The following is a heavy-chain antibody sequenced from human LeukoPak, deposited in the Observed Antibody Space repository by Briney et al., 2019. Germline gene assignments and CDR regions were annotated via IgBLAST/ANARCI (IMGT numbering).Heavy chain of an antibody. V-gene: IGHV4-4*02. D-gene: IGHD4-23*01. Sequence: SETLSLTCAVSGGSISISNSNWWSWVRQPPGKGLEWSTEIDRSGSTNYNPSLKSRVTISVDKSKNQFSLKLSSVTAADTAVYYCARDLHGGNSFTSDWYFDLWGRGTLVTVSS. CDR1: GGSISISNSNW. CDR3: ARDLHGGNSFTSDWYFDL. J-gene: IGHJ2*01. CDR2: IDRSGST.